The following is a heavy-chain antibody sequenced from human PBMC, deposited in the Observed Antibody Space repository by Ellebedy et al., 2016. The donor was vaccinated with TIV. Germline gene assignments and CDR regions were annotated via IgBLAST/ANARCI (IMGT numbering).Heavy chain of an antibody. CDR2: IIPIFGTA. V-gene: IGHV1-69*13. J-gene: IGHJ5*02. D-gene: IGHD6-13*01. CDR3: AREGPIAAAGTLMGLNWFDP. Sequence: SVKVSXXVSGYTLTELSMHWVRQAPGKGLEWMGGIIPIFGTANYAQKFQGRVTITADESTSTAYMELSSLRSEDTAVYYCAREGPIAAAGTLMGLNWFDPWGQGTLVTVSS. CDR1: GYTLTELS.